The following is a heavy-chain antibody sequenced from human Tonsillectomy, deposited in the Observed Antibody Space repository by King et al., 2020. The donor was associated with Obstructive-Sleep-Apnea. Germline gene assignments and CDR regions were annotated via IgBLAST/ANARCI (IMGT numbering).Heavy chain of an antibody. V-gene: IGHV4-31*03. J-gene: IGHJ5*02. Sequence: QLQESGPGLVKPSQTLSLTCTVSGGSISSDAYYWRWIRPHPGKGLDWIGCIYYSGSTYYNPSLKSRVTISADTSKNQFSLKLISVTAADTAVYYCARGKAAAGANWFDPWGQGTLVTVSS. D-gene: IGHD6-13*01. CDR3: ARGKAAAGANWFDP. CDR1: GGSISSDAYY. CDR2: IYYSGST.